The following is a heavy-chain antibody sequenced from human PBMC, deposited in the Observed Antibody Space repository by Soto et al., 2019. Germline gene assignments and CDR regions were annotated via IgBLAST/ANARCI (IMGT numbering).Heavy chain of an antibody. D-gene: IGHD1-1*01. V-gene: IGHV3-23*01. Sequence: GSLRLSCAASGFTFSSYAMSWVRQAPGKGLEWVSAISGSGGSTYYADSVKGRFTISRDNSKNTLYLQMNSLRAEDTAVYYCAIFPRNAYYFDYWGQGTLVTVS. CDR2: ISGSGGST. CDR3: AIFPRNAYYFDY. J-gene: IGHJ4*02. CDR1: GFTFSSYA.